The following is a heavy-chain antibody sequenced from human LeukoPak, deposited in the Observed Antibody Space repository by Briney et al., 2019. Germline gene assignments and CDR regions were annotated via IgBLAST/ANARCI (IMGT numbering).Heavy chain of an antibody. D-gene: IGHD4-17*01. Sequence: GGSLRLSCAASGFTFSDYYMNWVRQAPGKGLEWVSYISGSGTTIYYADSVKGRFTISRDNAKNSLYLQMNSLRAEDTALYYCAREVWTTVATSHYYYMDVWGKGTTVTVSS. V-gene: IGHV3-11*04. CDR2: ISGSGTTI. CDR3: AREVWTTVATSHYYYMDV. CDR1: GFTFSDYY. J-gene: IGHJ6*03.